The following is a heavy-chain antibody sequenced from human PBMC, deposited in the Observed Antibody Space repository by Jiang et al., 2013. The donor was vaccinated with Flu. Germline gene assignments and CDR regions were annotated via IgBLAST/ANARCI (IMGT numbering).Heavy chain of an antibody. CDR3: ARQWDDTGNYYARAHFDS. J-gene: IGHJ4*02. D-gene: IGHD1-26*01. V-gene: IGHV4-39*01. Sequence: GPGLVKPSETLSLTCAVSGDSISSSSCYWGWIRQPPGKGLEWIASIYSGSTYYNLSLKSRVTMSVDTSKNQFSLNLRSVTAADTAVYYCARQWDDTGNYYARAHFDSWGQGTLVTVSS. CDR1: GDSISSSSCY. CDR2: IYSGST.